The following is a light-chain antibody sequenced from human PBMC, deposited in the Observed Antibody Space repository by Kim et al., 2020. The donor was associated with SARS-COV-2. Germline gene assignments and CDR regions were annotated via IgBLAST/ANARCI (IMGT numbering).Light chain of an antibody. CDR2: HAA. J-gene: IGKJ4*01. Sequence: DIQLTQSPATLSASVGDRVTITCRASQSVEVSLAWYQQKPGTAPTLLIYHAATLQSGVPPRFRGSGSGTEFTLTISSLQPEDFATYNCQQYTNVVLTFGGGTKVDIK. CDR1: QSVEVS. CDR3: QQYTNVVLT. V-gene: IGKV1-5*01.